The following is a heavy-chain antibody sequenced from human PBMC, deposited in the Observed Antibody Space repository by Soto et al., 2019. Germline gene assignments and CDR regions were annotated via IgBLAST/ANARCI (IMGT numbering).Heavy chain of an antibody. Sequence: CESRKIACKFSGYSFTIYWIGWVRQMPLKGLEWMVIIYPGDSDTRYIPSFQGQVTISADKSISTAYLQWSSLKASDTAMYYCARLGYCTNGVCYNFDYWGQGTLVTVSS. J-gene: IGHJ4*02. CDR1: GYSFTIYW. CDR3: ARLGYCTNGVCYNFDY. CDR2: IYPGDSDT. V-gene: IGHV5-51*01. D-gene: IGHD2-8*01.